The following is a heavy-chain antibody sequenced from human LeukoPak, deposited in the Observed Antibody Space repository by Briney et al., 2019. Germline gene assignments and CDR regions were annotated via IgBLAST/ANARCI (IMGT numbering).Heavy chain of an antibody. CDR1: GFTFSSYW. D-gene: IGHD2-21*01. CDR3: ARAPSEIGGYCPEYFRH. Sequence: GGSLRLSCAASGFTFSSYWMHWVRQAPGKGLVWVSRIKSDGSTRYADSVKGRFTVSRDNAKNTVSLQMNSLRAEDTGVYYCARAPSEIGGYCPEYFRHWGQGTLVIVSS. CDR2: IKSDGST. J-gene: IGHJ1*01. V-gene: IGHV3-74*01.